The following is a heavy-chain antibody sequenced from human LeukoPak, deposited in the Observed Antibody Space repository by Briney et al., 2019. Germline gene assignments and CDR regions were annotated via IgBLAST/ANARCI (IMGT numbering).Heavy chain of an antibody. J-gene: IGHJ3*02. D-gene: IGHD2-15*01. Sequence: GGSLRLSCAASGFTFSSYSMNWVRQAPGKGLEWVSSISSSSSYIYYADSVKGRFTISRDNAKNSLYLQMNSLRAEDTAVYYCARDSPGSAFDIWGQGTMVTVPS. CDR1: GFTFSSYS. V-gene: IGHV3-21*01. CDR2: ISSSSSYI. CDR3: ARDSPGSAFDI.